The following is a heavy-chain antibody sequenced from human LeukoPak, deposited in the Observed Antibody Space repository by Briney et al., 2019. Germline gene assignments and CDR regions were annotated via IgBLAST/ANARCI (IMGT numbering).Heavy chain of an antibody. Sequence: SETLSLTCPVSGGSISSGGYYWSWIRQHPGKGLEWIGYIYYSGSTYYNPSLKSRVTISVDTSKNQFSLKLSSVTAADTAVYYCAKQIASYDILTGYYFDYWGQGTLVTVSS. J-gene: IGHJ4*02. V-gene: IGHV4-31*03. D-gene: IGHD3-9*01. CDR3: AKQIASYDILTGYYFDY. CDR2: IYYSGST. CDR1: GGSISSGGYY.